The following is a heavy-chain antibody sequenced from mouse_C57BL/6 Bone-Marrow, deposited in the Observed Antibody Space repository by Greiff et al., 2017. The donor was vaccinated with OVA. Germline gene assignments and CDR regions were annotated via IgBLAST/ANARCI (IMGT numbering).Heavy chain of an antibody. V-gene: IGHV5-6*01. J-gene: IGHJ3*01. CDR1: GFTFSSYG. CDR2: ISSGGSYT. Sequence: EVKLMESGGDLVKPGGSLKLSCAASGFTFSSYGMSWVRQTPDKRLEWVATISSGGSYTYYPDSVKGRFTISRDNAKNTLYLQMSSLKSEDTAMCYCARHILTGPFAFWGQGTLFTVSA. D-gene: IGHD4-1*01. CDR3: ARHILTGPFAF.